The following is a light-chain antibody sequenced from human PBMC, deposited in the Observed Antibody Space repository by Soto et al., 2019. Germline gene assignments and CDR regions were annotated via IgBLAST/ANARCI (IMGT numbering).Light chain of an antibody. Sequence: QSVLTQPPSMSGAPGQRVTISCTGSSSNIGAGYDVHWYQQLPGTAPKLLIYGNSNRPSGVPDRFSGSKSGTSASLAITGLQPEDEADYYCQSYDSSLSFYVFGTGTKLTVL. CDR2: GNS. CDR3: QSYDSSLSFYV. CDR1: SSNIGAGYD. J-gene: IGLJ1*01. V-gene: IGLV1-40*01.